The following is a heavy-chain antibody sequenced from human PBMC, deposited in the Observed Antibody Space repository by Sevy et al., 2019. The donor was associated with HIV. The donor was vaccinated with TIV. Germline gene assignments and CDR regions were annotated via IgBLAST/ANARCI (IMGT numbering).Heavy chain of an antibody. CDR1: GYTFTGYY. D-gene: IGHD2-2*01. V-gene: IGHV1-2*02. CDR3: ARDPPKIYCSSTSCYGHNWFDP. CDR2: INPNSGGT. Sequence: ASVKFSCKASGYTFTGYYMHWVRLAPGQGLEWMGWINPNSGGTNYAQKFQGRVTMTRDTSISTAYMELSRLRSDDTAVYYCARDPPKIYCSSTSCYGHNWFDPWGHGTLVTVSS. J-gene: IGHJ5*02.